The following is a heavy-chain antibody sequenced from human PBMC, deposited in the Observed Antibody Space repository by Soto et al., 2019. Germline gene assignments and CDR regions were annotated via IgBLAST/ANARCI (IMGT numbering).Heavy chain of an antibody. D-gene: IGHD2-21*01. CDR1: GGSISSDGYS. CDR2: IYHSGST. Sequence: SETLSLTCAVSGGSISSDGYSWSWIRQPPRKGLEWIGNIYHSGSTYYNPSLKSRVTLSVDRSKNQFSLKLSSVTAADTAVYYCARGTVVAIDYWGQGTLVTVSS. V-gene: IGHV4-30-2*01. J-gene: IGHJ4*02. CDR3: ARGTVVAIDY.